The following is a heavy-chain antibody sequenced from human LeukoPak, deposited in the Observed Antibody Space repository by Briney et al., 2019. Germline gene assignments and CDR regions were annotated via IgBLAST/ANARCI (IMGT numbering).Heavy chain of an antibody. CDR1: GSTFSSSW. CDR3: ARARPPFDP. CDR2: IKEDGREK. J-gene: IGHJ5*02. Sequence: GGSLRLSCATSGSTFSSSWMSWVRQAPGKRLECVANIKEDGREKYYVDSVKGRFTISRDNAKNSLYLQMNSLRAEDTAVYYCARARPPFDPWGQGTLVTVSS. V-gene: IGHV3-7*03.